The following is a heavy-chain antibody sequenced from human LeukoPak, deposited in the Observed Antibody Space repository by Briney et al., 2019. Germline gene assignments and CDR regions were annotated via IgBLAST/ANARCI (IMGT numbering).Heavy chain of an antibody. J-gene: IGHJ4*02. CDR1: AFTSSSDV. Sequence: PGGSLRFPSAASAFTSSSDVMTWCSRPPGKGLQWFSGFVGIGAGTSYADSVKGRITISRDDSKNTLYLQMNSLGAEDTAVYYCTTGLSSNRDNLCDYWGQGTLVTVSS. D-gene: IGHD6-13*01. V-gene: IGHV3-23*01. CDR2: FVGIGAGT. CDR3: TTGLSSNRDNLCDY.